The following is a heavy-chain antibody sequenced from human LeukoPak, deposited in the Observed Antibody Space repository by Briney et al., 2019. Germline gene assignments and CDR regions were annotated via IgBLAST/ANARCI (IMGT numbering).Heavy chain of an antibody. V-gene: IGHV3-33*06. CDR1: GFTFSSYG. Sequence: PGRSLRLSCAASGFTFSSYGMHWVRQAPGKGLEWGAVIWYDGSNKYYAASEKGRFTISRDTSKNTLYLKMNTLRAEDTAVYYCAKSSYYDSSSYYGAEYFQHWGQGTLVTVSS. CDR3: AKSSYYDSSSYYGAEYFQH. CDR2: IWYDGSNK. J-gene: IGHJ1*01. D-gene: IGHD3-22*01.